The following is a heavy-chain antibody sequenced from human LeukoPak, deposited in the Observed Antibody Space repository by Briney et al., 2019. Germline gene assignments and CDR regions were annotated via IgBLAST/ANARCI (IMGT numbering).Heavy chain of an antibody. Sequence: GGSLRLSCAASGFIFSSYGMHWVRQAPGKGLEWVAVISYDGRNKYFADSVKGRFTISRDNSKNTLYLQMNSLRAEDTALYYCSKATPPRDGSNPDYWGQGTLVTVSS. J-gene: IGHJ4*02. V-gene: IGHV3-30*18. CDR3: SKATPPRDGSNPDY. CDR1: GFIFSSYG. D-gene: IGHD5-24*01. CDR2: ISYDGRNK.